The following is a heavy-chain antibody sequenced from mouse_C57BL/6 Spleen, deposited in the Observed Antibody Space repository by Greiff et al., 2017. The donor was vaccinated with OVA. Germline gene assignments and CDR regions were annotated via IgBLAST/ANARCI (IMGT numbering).Heavy chain of an antibody. CDR2: IHPSDSDT. CDR1: GYTFTSYW. D-gene: IGHD4-1*01. J-gene: IGHJ2*01. V-gene: IGHV1-74*01. CDR3: ALTGTEGKNY. Sequence: QVHVKQPGAELVKPGASVKVSCKASGYTFTSYWMHWVKQRPGQGLEWIGRIHPSDSDTNYNQKFKGKATLTVDKSSSTAYMQLSSLTSEDSAVYYCALTGTEGKNYWGQGTTLTVSS.